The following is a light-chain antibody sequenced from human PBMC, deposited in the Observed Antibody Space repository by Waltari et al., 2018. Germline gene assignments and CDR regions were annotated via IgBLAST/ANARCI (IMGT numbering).Light chain of an antibody. CDR3: AAWDDSLGGPV. J-gene: IGLJ2*01. CDR2: TND. Sequence: QSLLTQPPSASGTPGQRVTISCSGGLSNIGSNPINWYRQFPGTAPKVLIYTNDQRTSGVPERFSGSKSGTSASLAISGLQSEDEADYYCAAWDDSLGGPVFGGGTKLTVL. V-gene: IGLV1-44*01. CDR1: LSNIGSNP.